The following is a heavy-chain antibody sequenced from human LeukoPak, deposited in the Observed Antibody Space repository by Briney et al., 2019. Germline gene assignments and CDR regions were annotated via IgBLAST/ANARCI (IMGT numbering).Heavy chain of an antibody. J-gene: IGHJ3*02. CDR1: GGSFSGYY. CDR2: INHSGST. V-gene: IGHV4-34*01. CDR3: AISDNAFDI. Sequence: SETLSLTCAVYGGSFSGYYWGWVRQPPGKGLEWIGEINHSGSTNYNPSLKSRVTISVDTSKNQFSLKLSSVTAADTAVYYCAISDNAFDIWGQGTMVTVSS. D-gene: IGHD3-16*02.